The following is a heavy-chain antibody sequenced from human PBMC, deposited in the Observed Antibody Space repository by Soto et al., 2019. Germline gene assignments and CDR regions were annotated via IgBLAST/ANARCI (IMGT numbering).Heavy chain of an antibody. D-gene: IGHD3-9*01. CDR2: IYPSGMP. CDR3: ANLEGHFDWLFSHDAFDI. CDR1: GGSISNAAYS. J-gene: IGHJ3*02. V-gene: IGHV4-30-2*01. Sequence: KTSETLSLTCTVSGGSISNAAYSWSWIRQPPGKGLEWIGYIYPSGMPFYNPSLRSRVTISIDRSNDQFSLNLKSVTAADTAVYYCANLEGHFDWLFSHDAFDIWGQGTMVTVSS.